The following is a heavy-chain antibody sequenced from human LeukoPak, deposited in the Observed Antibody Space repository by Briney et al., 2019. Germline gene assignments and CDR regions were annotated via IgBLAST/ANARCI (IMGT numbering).Heavy chain of an antibody. CDR2: ISAYNGNT. CDR3: ATDPGEMATIEEY. J-gene: IGHJ4*02. D-gene: IGHD5-24*01. CDR1: GYAFTSYG. V-gene: IGHV1-18*01. Sequence: ASVKVSCEASGYAFTSYGISWVRQAPGQGLEWMGWISAYNGNTNYAQKFQGRVTMTRDMSTSTVFMELSSLRSDDTAVYYCATDPGEMATIEEYWGQGTLVIVSS.